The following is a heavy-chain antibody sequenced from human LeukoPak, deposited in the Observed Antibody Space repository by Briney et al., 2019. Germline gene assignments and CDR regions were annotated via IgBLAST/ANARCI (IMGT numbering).Heavy chain of an antibody. D-gene: IGHD4-17*01. CDR2: ISSSSSTI. Sequence: GGSLRLSCAASGFTFSSYGMHWVRQAPGKGLEWVSYISSSSSTIYYADSVKGRFTISRDNAKNSLYLQMNSLRAEDTAVYYCARDSFVLTTVTIFDYWGQGTLVTVSS. J-gene: IGHJ4*02. CDR3: ARDSFVLTTVTIFDY. CDR1: GFTFSSYG. V-gene: IGHV3-48*01.